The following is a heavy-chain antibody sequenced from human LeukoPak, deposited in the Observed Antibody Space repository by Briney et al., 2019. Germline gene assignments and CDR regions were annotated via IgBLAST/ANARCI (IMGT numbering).Heavy chain of an antibody. Sequence: GGSLRLSCAASGFTFSNCAMSWVRQAPGKGLQWVSAISGGGAGIYYADSVKGRFTISRDNSKNTLYLQMNSLRAEDTAVYFCARDGFDHYDSSGFSYFDYWGQGTLVTVSS. D-gene: IGHD3-22*01. CDR2: ISGGGAGI. V-gene: IGHV3-23*01. CDR1: GFTFSNCA. CDR3: ARDGFDHYDSSGFSYFDY. J-gene: IGHJ4*02.